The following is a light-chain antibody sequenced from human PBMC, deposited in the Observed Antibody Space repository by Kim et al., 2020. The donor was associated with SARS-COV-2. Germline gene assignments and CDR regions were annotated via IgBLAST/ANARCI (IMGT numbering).Light chain of an antibody. CDR2: VKSDGSH. V-gene: IGLV4-69*01. Sequence: ASVKLTCTLSSGHSTYAIAWHQQQPEKGPRYLMEVKSDGSHSKGDGIPDRFSGSSSGAERYLTISSLQSEDEADYYCQTWGTGIRVFGTGTKVTVL. CDR3: QTWGTGIRV. J-gene: IGLJ1*01. CDR1: SGHSTYA.